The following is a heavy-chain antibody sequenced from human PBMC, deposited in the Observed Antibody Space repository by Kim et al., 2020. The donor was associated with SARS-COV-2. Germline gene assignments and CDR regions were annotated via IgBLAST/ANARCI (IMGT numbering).Heavy chain of an antibody. Sequence: ASVKVSCKASGYTFTSYYMHWVRQAPGQGLEWMGIINPSGGSSSYAQKFQGRVTMTRDTSTSTVYMELSSLRSEDTAVYYCARERTTGTKASWGDYWGQGTLVTVSS. CDR3: ARERTTGTKASWGDY. CDR2: INPSGGSS. D-gene: IGHD1-1*01. V-gene: IGHV1-46*01. J-gene: IGHJ4*02. CDR1: GYTFTSYY.